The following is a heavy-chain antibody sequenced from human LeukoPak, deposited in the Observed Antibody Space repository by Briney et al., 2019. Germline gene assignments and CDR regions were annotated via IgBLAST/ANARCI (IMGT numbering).Heavy chain of an antibody. Sequence: ASVKVSCKASGYTFTSYDINWVRQATGQGLEWMGWMNPNSGNTVYAQTFQGRVTMTRNTSISTAYMDLSSMRSEDTAVHYCARGHYESSGYYFDYWGQGTLVTVCS. CDR3: ARGHYESSGYYFDY. D-gene: IGHD3-22*01. CDR1: GYTFTSYD. CDR2: MNPNSGNT. J-gene: IGHJ4*02. V-gene: IGHV1-8*01.